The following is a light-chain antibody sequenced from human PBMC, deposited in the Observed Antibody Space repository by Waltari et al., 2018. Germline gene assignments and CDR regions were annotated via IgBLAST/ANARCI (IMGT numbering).Light chain of an antibody. CDR1: RRDVGCYSV. Sequence: QSALTQPASVSGSPGQSIPISCPGTRRDVGCYSVFSWYQQPPGKAPNLIILEVTRRPSGVSNRFSGSKSGNTASLTISGLQAEDEADYYCCSYTSSGSLVLGGGTKVTVL. CDR3: CSYTSSGSLV. CDR2: EVT. V-gene: IGLV2-23*02. J-gene: IGLJ2*01.